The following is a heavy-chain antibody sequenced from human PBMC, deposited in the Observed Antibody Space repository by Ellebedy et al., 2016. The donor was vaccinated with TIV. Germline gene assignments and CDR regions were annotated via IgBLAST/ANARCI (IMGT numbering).Heavy chain of an antibody. D-gene: IGHD3-16*02. CDR3: ARNWRDVWKSYRFTDAFDI. J-gene: IGHJ3*02. V-gene: IGHV1-2*02. CDR1: GYIFNGYY. CDR2: INPNTGDT. Sequence: ASVKVSCKASGYIFNGYYIHWVRQAPGQGLEWMGWINPNTGDTNYAQSFQGRVTMTRDTYISTAYMELSTLTSNDTALYYCARNWRDVWKSYRFTDAFDIWGQGTLVTVS.